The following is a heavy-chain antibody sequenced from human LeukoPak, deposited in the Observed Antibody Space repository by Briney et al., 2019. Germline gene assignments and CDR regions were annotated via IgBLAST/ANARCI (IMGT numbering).Heavy chain of an antibody. CDR2: ISGSGDNT. Sequence: GGSLRLSCAASGFTFSSYAMSWVRQAPGKGLEWVSGISGSGDNTYYADSVKGRFTISRDNSKNTLYLQVNSLRAEDTAVYYCARDGQDYGDYFWYFDYWGQGTLVTVSS. V-gene: IGHV3-23*01. J-gene: IGHJ4*02. CDR3: ARDGQDYGDYFWYFDY. CDR1: GFTFSSYA. D-gene: IGHD4-17*01.